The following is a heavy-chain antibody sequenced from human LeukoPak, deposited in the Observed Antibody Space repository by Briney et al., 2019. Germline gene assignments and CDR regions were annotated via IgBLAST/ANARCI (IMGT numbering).Heavy chain of an antibody. J-gene: IGHJ4*02. CDR3: ARGPGPLAVAGDYYFDY. Sequence: PGGSLRLSCAASGFTVSSNYMSWVRQAPGKGLEWVSVIYSGGSTYYADSVKDRFTISRDNSKNTLYLQMNSLRAEDTAVYYCARGPGPLAVAGDYYFDYWGQGTLVTVSS. CDR1: GFTVSSNY. CDR2: IYSGGST. V-gene: IGHV3-66*01. D-gene: IGHD6-19*01.